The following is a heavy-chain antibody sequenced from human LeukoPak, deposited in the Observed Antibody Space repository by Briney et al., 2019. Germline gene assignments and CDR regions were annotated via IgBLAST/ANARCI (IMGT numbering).Heavy chain of an antibody. V-gene: IGHV3-30*03. CDR1: GFTFSSYG. D-gene: IGHD3-10*01. Sequence: PGRSLRLSCAASGFTFSSYGMHWVRQAPGKGLEWVAVISYDGSNKYYADSVKGRFTISRDNSKNTLYLQMNSLRGEDTAVYYCVRGDIRLPRSTPDCWGQGTLVTVSS. J-gene: IGHJ4*02. CDR2: ISYDGSNK. CDR3: VRGDIRLPRSTPDC.